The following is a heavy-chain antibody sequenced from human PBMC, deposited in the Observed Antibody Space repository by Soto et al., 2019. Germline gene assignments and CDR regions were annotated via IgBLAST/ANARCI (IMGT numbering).Heavy chain of an antibody. CDR1: GGTFSSYA. Sequence: QVQLVQSVAEVKKPGSSVKVSCKASGGTFSSYAISWVRQAPGQGLEWMGGIIPIFGTANYAQKFQGRVTITAGESTSPAYMELSSLRSEDTAVYYCAISAQEPGIAADGNCFDPWGQGTLVTVSA. V-gene: IGHV1-69*01. J-gene: IGHJ5*02. CDR2: IIPIFGTA. CDR3: AISAQEPGIAADGNCFDP. D-gene: IGHD6-13*01.